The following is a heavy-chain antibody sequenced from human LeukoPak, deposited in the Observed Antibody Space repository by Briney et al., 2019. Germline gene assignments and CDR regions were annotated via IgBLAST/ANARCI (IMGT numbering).Heavy chain of an antibody. CDR2: ISSSSSYI. D-gene: IGHD3-22*01. Sequence: GGSLRLSCAASGFTFSSYSMNWVRQAPGKGLEWVSSISSSSSYIYYADSVKGRFTISRDNAKNSLYLQMNSLRAEDTAVYYCARVYYYDSSGYYEFDYWGQGTLVTVSS. V-gene: IGHV3-21*01. CDR3: ARVYYYDSSGYYEFDY. J-gene: IGHJ4*02. CDR1: GFTFSSYS.